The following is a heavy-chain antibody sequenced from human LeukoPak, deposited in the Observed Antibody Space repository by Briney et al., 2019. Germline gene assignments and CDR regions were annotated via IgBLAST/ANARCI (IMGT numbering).Heavy chain of an antibody. Sequence: PGGSLRLSCAASGFTFSSYEMNWVRQAPGKGLEWVSYISSSANTIYYADSVKGRFTISRDNAKNSLYLQMSSLRAEDTAVYYCARDFRGVFGSGFDYWGQGTLVTVSS. D-gene: IGHD3-3*01. V-gene: IGHV3-48*03. CDR3: ARDFRGVFGSGFDY. J-gene: IGHJ4*02. CDR2: ISSSANTI. CDR1: GFTFSSYE.